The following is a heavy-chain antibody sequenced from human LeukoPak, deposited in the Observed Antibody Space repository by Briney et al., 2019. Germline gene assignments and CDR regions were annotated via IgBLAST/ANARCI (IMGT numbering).Heavy chain of an antibody. D-gene: IGHD6-19*01. CDR2: ISYDGSNK. CDR1: GFTFSSYA. J-gene: IGHJ5*02. Sequence: GRSLRLSCAASGFTFSSYAMHWVRQAPGKGLEWVAVISYDGSNKYYADSVKGRFTISRDNSKDTLYLQMNSLRVEDTAVYYCAKVKVAGKMYNWFDPWGQGTLVTVSS. CDR3: AKVKVAGKMYNWFDP. V-gene: IGHV3-30-3*01.